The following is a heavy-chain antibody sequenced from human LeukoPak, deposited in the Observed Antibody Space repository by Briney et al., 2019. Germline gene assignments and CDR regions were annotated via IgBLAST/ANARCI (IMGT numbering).Heavy chain of an antibody. Sequence: GGSLRLSCATSGFTFTSYWMTWVRQAPGKGLEWVANVKPDGSEKYHVDSVRGRFTISRDNAKNSLYLQMNSLRDEDTAVYYCARDLAFGDSPFDYWGQGTLVTVSS. CDR1: GFTFTSYW. J-gene: IGHJ4*02. CDR2: VKPDGSEK. CDR3: ARDLAFGDSPFDY. V-gene: IGHV3-7*01. D-gene: IGHD4-17*01.